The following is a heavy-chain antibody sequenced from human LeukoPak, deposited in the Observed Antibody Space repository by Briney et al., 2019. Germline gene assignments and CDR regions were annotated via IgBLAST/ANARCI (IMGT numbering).Heavy chain of an antibody. CDR3: ARAEPDYGDYFYYFDY. J-gene: IGHJ4*02. CDR2: IYYSGST. CDR1: GGSISSGGYY. V-gene: IGHV4-31*03. D-gene: IGHD4-17*01. Sequence: SQTLSLTCTVSGGSISSGGYYWSWIRQHPGKGLEWIGYIYYSGSTYYNPSLKSRVTTSVDTSKNQFSLKLSSVTAADTAVYYCARAEPDYGDYFYYFDYWGQGTLVTVSS.